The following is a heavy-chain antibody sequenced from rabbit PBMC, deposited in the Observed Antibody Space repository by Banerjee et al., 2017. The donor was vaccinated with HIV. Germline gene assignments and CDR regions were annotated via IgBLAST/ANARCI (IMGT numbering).Heavy chain of an antibody. CDR2: IYAGSSGST. J-gene: IGHJ4*01. CDR1: GFSFSSSYW. CDR3: ARDLAAVTGWNFGL. Sequence: QEQLEESGGDLVKPEGSLTLTCTASGFSFSSSYWICWVRQAPGKGLEWIACIYAGSSGSTYYASWAKGRFTITRSTTLNTVTLQLNSLTAADTATYFCARDLAAVTGWNFGLWGPGTLVTVS. D-gene: IGHD7-1*01. V-gene: IGHV1S45*01.